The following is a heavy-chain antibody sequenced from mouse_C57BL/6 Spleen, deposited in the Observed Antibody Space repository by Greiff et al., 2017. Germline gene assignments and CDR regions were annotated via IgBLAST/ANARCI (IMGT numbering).Heavy chain of an antibody. V-gene: IGHV1-82*01. CDR3: ARGTTVVLDY. CDR2: IYPGDGDT. J-gene: IGHJ2*01. CDR1: GYAFSSSW. D-gene: IGHD1-1*01. Sequence: VQLQQSGPELVKPGASVKISCKASGYAFSSSWMNWVKQRPGKGLEWIGRIYPGDGDTNYNGKFKGKATLTAAKSSSTAYMQLSSLTSEDSAVXFCARGTTVVLDYWGQGTTLTVSS.